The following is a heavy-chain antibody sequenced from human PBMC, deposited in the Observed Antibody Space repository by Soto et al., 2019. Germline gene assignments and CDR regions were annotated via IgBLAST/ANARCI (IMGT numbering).Heavy chain of an antibody. V-gene: IGHV4-34*01. CDR2: INHSGST. J-gene: IGHJ6*02. D-gene: IGHD2-2*01. Sequence: TSETLSLTCAVYGGSFSGYYWSWIRQPPGKGLEWIGEINHSGSTNYNPPLKSRVTISVDTSKNQFSLKLSSVTAADTAVYYCAREVVVVPAAIDYYYYGMDVWGQGTTVTVSS. CDR1: GGSFSGYY. CDR3: AREVVVVPAAIDYYYYGMDV.